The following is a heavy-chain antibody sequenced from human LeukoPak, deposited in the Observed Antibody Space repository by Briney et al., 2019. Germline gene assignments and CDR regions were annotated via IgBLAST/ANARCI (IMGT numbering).Heavy chain of an antibody. Sequence: PSETLSLTCTVSGGSISSYYWSWIRQPPGKGLEWIGYIFYSGSTNYNPSLKSRVSISVDTSKNQFSLKLSSVTAADTAVYYCARGEYYDSSGYSSLYWYFDLWGRGTLVTVSS. CDR2: IFYSGST. CDR3: ARGEYYDSSGYSSLYWYFDL. J-gene: IGHJ2*01. CDR1: GGSISSYY. V-gene: IGHV4-59*12. D-gene: IGHD3-22*01.